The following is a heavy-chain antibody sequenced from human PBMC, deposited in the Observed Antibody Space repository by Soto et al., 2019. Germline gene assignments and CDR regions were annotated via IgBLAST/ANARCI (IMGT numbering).Heavy chain of an antibody. V-gene: IGHV3-30*18. Sequence: GGSLRLSCAASGFTFSSYGMHWVRQAPGKGLEWVAVISYDGSNKYYADSVKGRFTISRDNSKNTLYLQMNSLRAEDTAVYYCAKDGENYYYDSSGLDYWGQGTLVTVSS. CDR1: GFTFSSYG. CDR3: AKDGENYYYDSSGLDY. CDR2: ISYDGSNK. J-gene: IGHJ4*02. D-gene: IGHD3-22*01.